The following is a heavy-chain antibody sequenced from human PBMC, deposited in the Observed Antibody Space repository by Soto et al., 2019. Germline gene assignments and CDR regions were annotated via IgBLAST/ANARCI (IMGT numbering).Heavy chain of an antibody. CDR1: GYTFTSYG. Sequence: GASVKVSCKASGYTFTSYGISWVRQAPGQWLEWMGWISAYNGNTKYAQKFQGRVTMTTDTSTSTAYMEVRSLRSDDTAVYYCARDAAAGLNDYWGQGTLVTVSS. CDR3: ARDAAAGLNDY. D-gene: IGHD6-13*01. J-gene: IGHJ4*02. CDR2: ISAYNGNT. V-gene: IGHV1-18*01.